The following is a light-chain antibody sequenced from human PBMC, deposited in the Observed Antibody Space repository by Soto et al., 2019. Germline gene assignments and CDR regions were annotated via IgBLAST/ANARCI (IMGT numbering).Light chain of an antibody. V-gene: IGKV1-5*01. J-gene: IGKJ1*01. Sequence: DIQMTQSPPTLSASVGDRVTMTCRASENISGWLAWYQQKPGKAPKVLIHDASNLQSGVPSRFSGSGFGTEFTLTVSGLQPDDVATYYCQQYFSGSWTFGQGTKVEVK. CDR3: QQYFSGSWT. CDR1: ENISGW. CDR2: DAS.